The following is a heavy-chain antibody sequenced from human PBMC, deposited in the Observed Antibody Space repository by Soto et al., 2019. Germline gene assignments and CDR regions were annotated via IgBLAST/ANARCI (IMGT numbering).Heavy chain of an antibody. CDR2: IFYSGST. CDR1: VGATSNGTYY. Sequence: QVQLQESGPGLVKPSQTLSLTCTVSVGATSNGTYYWSWIRQHPEKGLEWIGYIFYSGSTYYNPSLKSRVTISVDTSRNKFSLRLSSVTAADTAVYYCARVSSAWYYFFDLWGQGTLVTVSS. D-gene: IGHD6-13*01. V-gene: IGHV4-31*03. CDR3: ARVSSAWYYFFDL. J-gene: IGHJ4*02.